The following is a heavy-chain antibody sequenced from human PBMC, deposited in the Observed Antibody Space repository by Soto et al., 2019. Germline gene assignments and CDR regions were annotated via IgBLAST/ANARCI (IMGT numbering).Heavy chain of an antibody. CDR3: ERGSKKQLATSDWLAP. J-gene: IGHJ5*02. V-gene: IGHV4-34*01. Sequence: SSTXSLTCSVYGCSCIVYDFRLIRHPPGKGRELIGEINDSGSTNYNPSLKSRVTISVDTSKNQFSLKLSSVTAADTANVYYCERGSKKQLATSDWLAPCGQG. D-gene: IGHD6-13*01. CDR1: GCSCIVYD. CDR2: INDSGST.